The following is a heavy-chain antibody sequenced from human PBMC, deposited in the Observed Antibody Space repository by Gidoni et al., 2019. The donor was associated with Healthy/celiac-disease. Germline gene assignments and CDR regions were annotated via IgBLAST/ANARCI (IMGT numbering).Heavy chain of an antibody. V-gene: IGHV3-23*01. CDR1: GFTFRSYA. J-gene: IGHJ6*03. D-gene: IGHD3-16*01. CDR3: AKVQEGITVGGVIVRYYYYYYMDV. CDR2: IGGSGGST. Sequence: EAQLLVTGGGLVQSGGSVRYSCAASGFTFRSYAMNCVRQDPGKGPEWTTAIGGSGGSTYYADPVQGPFTISRDNSKNTLYLQMNSLRAEDTAVYYCAKVQEGITVGGVIVRYYYYYYMDVWGKGTTVTV.